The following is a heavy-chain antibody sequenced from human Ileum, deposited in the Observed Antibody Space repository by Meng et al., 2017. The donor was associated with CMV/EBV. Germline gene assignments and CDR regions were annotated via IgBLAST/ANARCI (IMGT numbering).Heavy chain of an antibody. CDR2: VYPNTGET. Sequence: CKASGYTFTDQYWPWVRRAPGQGLEWMGWVYPNTGETNYAQKFQGRVTMTSDTSVSTAFMELSSLRSDDSAVYYCATNPRLTGRYYVSWGQGTLVTVSS. CDR1: GYTFTDQY. D-gene: IGHD1-26*01. V-gene: IGHV1-2*02. J-gene: IGHJ4*02. CDR3: ATNPRLTGRYYVS.